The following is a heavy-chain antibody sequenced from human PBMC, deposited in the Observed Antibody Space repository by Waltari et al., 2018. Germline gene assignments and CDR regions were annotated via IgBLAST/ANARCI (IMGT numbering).Heavy chain of an antibody. CDR1: GFTFSSYA. D-gene: IGHD4-17*01. V-gene: IGHV3-23*03. Sequence: EVQLLESGGGLVQPGGSLRLSCAASGFTFSSYAMSWVRQAPGKGLGWGSGFYCGGSTYEADAVKGRFTISRDNSKNTLYLQMNSLRAEDTAVYYCAKGGDYGDYFDYWGQGTLVTVSS. J-gene: IGHJ4*02. CDR3: AKGGDYGDYFDY. CDR2: FYCGGST.